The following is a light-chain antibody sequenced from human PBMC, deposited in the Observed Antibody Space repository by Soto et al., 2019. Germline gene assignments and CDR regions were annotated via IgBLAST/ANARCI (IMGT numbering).Light chain of an antibody. CDR2: EGT. Sequence: ALTQPASVSGSPGQSITISCTGTSSNVGSYNLVSWYQQHPGKAPKLMIYEGTKRPSGVSNRFSGSRSGNTASLTISGLQAEDEADYYCCSYASSGTYVVFGGGTK. V-gene: IGLV2-23*01. J-gene: IGLJ2*01. CDR1: SSNVGSYNL. CDR3: CSYASSGTYVV.